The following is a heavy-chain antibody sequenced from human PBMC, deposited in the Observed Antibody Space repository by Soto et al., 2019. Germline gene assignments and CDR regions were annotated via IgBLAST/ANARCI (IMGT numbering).Heavy chain of an antibody. J-gene: IGHJ6*03. D-gene: IGHD3-3*01. CDR2: IYYSGST. Sequence: SETLSLTCTVSGGSISSYYWSWIRQPPGKGLEWIGYIYYSGSTNYNSSLKSRVTISVDTSKNQFSLKLSSVTAADTAVYYCARVSTIFGVVITHMDVWGKGTTVTVSS. CDR3: ARVSTIFGVVITHMDV. V-gene: IGHV4-59*01. CDR1: GGSISSYY.